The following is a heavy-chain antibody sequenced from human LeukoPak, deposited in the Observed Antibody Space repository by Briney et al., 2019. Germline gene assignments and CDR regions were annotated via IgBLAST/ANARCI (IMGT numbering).Heavy chain of an antibody. CDR3: ARGVGKLGRVFLDY. J-gene: IGHJ4*02. CDR2: INHSGST. D-gene: IGHD6-6*01. CDR1: GGSFSGYY. V-gene: IGHV4-34*01. Sequence: SETLSLTCAVYGGSFSGYYWSWIRQPPGKGLEWIGEINHSGSTNYNPSLKSRVTISVDTSKNQFSLKLSSVTAADTAVYYCARGVGKLGRVFLDYWGQGTLVTVSS.